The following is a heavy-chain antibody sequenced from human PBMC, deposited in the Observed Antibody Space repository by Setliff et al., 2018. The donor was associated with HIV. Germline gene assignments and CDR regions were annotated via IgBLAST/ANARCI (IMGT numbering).Heavy chain of an antibody. D-gene: IGHD1-1*01. CDR3: ARDLPGSYNGYLNY. CDR1: RFSFTTSW. V-gene: IGHV3-7*03. Sequence: GGSLRLSCAASRFSFTTSWMTWVRQAPGKGLEWIANINEDGNKKYHAGSVWGRFTISRDNAKNSLYLQMNSLRAEDTAVYYCARDLPGSYNGYLNYWGQGTLVTVSS. CDR2: INEDGNKK. J-gene: IGHJ4*02.